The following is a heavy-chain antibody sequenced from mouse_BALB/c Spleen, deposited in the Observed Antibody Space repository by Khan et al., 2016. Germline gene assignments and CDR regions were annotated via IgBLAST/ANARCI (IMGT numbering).Heavy chain of an antibody. CDR1: GYTFTNYG. V-gene: IGHV9-3*02. D-gene: IGHD2-4*01. Sequence: QIQLVQSGPELKKPGETVKISCKASGYTFTNYGMNWVKQAPGKGLKWMGWINTNTGEPTYAEEFKGRFAFSLETSASTAYLQINNLKNVDTATFFCARADYDFERAMYYLGQGTSVTVSS. J-gene: IGHJ4*01. CDR2: INTNTGEP. CDR3: ARADYDFERAMYY.